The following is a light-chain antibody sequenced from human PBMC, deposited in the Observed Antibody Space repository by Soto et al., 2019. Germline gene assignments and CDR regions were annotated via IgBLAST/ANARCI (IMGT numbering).Light chain of an antibody. J-gene: IGKJ3*01. CDR1: QGISSW. CDR3: QQANTYPFA. V-gene: IGKV1-12*01. Sequence: DIQMTQSPSIVSASVGDRVTITCRASQGISSWVAWYQQKPGKAPKLLIYAASNLQSGVPSRFSGSGSGTDFTLTISSLQPEDFATYYCQQANTYPFAFGPGTKVDIK. CDR2: AAS.